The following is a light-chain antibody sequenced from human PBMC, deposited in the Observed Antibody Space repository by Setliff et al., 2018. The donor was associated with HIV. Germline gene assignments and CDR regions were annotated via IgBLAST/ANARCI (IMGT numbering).Light chain of an antibody. Sequence: QSALTQPPSASGTPGQRVTISCSGSSSNIRTNTVHWYQHLPGTAPKLLIYNTNKRPSGVPDRFSDSKSGTSASLAISGLQSEDEADYYCAAWHDSLTGYVFGTGTKVTVL. CDR3: AAWHDSLTGYV. CDR2: NTN. V-gene: IGLV1-44*01. J-gene: IGLJ1*01. CDR1: SSNIRTNT.